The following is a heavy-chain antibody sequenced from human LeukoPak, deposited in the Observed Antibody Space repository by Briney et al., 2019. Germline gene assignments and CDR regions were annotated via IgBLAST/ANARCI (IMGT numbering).Heavy chain of an antibody. CDR1: GFIISRDY. Sequence: GGSLRLSCAASGFIISRDYTSWVRQAPGKGLEWISVIYSGGSTYYADSVKGRFTISRDNSKNTLYLQMNSLRAEDTAVYYCVKGVRMGVTSAFDIWGQGTMVTVSS. J-gene: IGHJ3*02. V-gene: IGHV3-53*01. CDR3: VKGVRMGVTSAFDI. D-gene: IGHD1-26*01. CDR2: IYSGGST.